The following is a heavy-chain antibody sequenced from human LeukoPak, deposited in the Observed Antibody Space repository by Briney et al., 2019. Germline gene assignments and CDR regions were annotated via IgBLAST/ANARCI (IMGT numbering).Heavy chain of an antibody. V-gene: IGHV4-59*01. CDR1: GGSISSDY. J-gene: IGHJ4*02. CDR3: ARGANWGSPDY. CDR2: IYYSGTT. D-gene: IGHD7-27*01. Sequence: SETLSLTCTVSGGSISSDYWSWIRQSPGKGLEWIGYIYYSGTTSYNPSLKSRVTISLDTSKNQFSLKLSSVTAADTAVYYCARGANWGSPDYWGQGALVTVSS.